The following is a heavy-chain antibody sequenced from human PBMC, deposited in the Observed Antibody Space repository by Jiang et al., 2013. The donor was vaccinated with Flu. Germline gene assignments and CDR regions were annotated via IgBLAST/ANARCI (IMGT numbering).Heavy chain of an antibody. D-gene: IGHD4-17*01. V-gene: IGHV4-34*01. Sequence: LKPSETLSLTCAVYGGSFSGYYWSWIRQPPGKGLEWIGEINHSGSTNYNPSLKSRVTISVDTSKNQFSLKLSSVTAADTAVYYCARGPTYGDYGPYFDYWGQGTLVTVSS. CDR2: INHSGST. CDR3: ARGPTYGDYGPYFDY. J-gene: IGHJ4*02. CDR1: GGSFSGYY.